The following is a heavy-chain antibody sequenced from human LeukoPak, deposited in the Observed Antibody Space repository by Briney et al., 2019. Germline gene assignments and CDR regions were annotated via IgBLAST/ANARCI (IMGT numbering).Heavy chain of an antibody. CDR2: INPDSGNM. V-gene: IGHV1-8*02. J-gene: IGHJ4*02. CDR3: ARGFYCSSTSCYTRQSDY. CDR1: GYTFTGSY. D-gene: IGHD2-2*02. Sequence: ASVKVSCKASGYTFTGSYIHWVRQAPGQGLEWMGWINPDSGNMGYAQKFQCRVTMTRNTSISTAYMELSSLRSEDTAVYYCARGFYCSSTSCYTRQSDYWGQGTLVTVSS.